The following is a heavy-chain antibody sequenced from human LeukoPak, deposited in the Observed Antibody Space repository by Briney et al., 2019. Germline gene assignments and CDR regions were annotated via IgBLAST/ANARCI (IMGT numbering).Heavy chain of an antibody. Sequence: ASVKVSCKVSGYTLIELSMHWVRQAPGKGLEWMGGFDPEYGETIYAQKFQGRVTMTEDTSTDTAYMELSSLRSEDTAVYYCATSSGVPAAIRPCMGVWGQGTTVTVSS. CDR2: FDPEYGET. V-gene: IGHV1-24*01. D-gene: IGHD2-2*02. J-gene: IGHJ6*02. CDR3: ATSSGVPAAIRPCMGV. CDR1: GYTLIELS.